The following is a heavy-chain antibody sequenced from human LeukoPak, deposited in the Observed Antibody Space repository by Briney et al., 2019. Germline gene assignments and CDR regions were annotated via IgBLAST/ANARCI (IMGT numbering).Heavy chain of an antibody. CDR2: IDPSDSYT. CDR3: ARHGREGYSYGLNFDY. D-gene: IGHD5-18*01. CDR1: GYSFTSYW. J-gene: IGHJ4*02. V-gene: IGHV5-10-1*01. Sequence: GESLRISGKGSGYSFTSYWISWVRQMPGKGLDWMGRIDPSDSYTNYSPSFQGHVTISADKSISTAYLQWSSLKASDTAMYYCARHGREGYSYGLNFDYWGQGTLVTVSS.